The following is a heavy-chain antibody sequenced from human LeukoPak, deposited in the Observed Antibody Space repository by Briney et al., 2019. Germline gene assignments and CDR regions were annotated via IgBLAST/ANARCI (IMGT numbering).Heavy chain of an antibody. CDR3: ARDTDGSLDY. CDR1: GFDFNIYA. Sequence: PGGSLRLSCAASGFDSGFDFNIYAMTWVRQAPGKGLEWVSTIGGSGSGTEYADSVKGRFTISRDNFKNSLYLQMNSLRADDTAVYYCARDTDGSLDYWGQGILVTVAS. V-gene: IGHV3-23*01. CDR2: IGGSGSGT. J-gene: IGHJ4*02. D-gene: IGHD1-26*01.